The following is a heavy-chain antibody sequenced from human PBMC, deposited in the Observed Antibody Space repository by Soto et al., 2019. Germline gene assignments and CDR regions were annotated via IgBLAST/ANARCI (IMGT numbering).Heavy chain of an antibody. CDR1: GFTFSSYS. Sequence: PVGSLRLSCAASGFTFSSYSMNWVRQAPGKGLEWVSSISSSSSYIYYADSVKGRFTISRDNAKNSLYLQMNSLRAEDTAVYYCARDRYCSSTSCSYGMDVWGQGTTVTVSS. D-gene: IGHD2-2*01. CDR2: ISSSSSYI. CDR3: ARDRYCSSTSCSYGMDV. V-gene: IGHV3-21*01. J-gene: IGHJ6*02.